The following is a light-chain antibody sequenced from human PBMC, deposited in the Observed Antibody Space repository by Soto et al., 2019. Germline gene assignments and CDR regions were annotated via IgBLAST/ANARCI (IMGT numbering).Light chain of an antibody. CDR1: SSNIGAGYD. V-gene: IGLV1-40*01. Sequence: QSVLTQPPSVSGAPGQRVTISCSGSSSNIGAGYDVHWYQQLPGTAPKLLIYDNTNRLSGVPDRFSGSKSGTSASLAITGLQAEDEAEYYCQSYDSSLSDVLFGGGTKLTVL. J-gene: IGLJ2*01. CDR3: QSYDSSLSDVL. CDR2: DNT.